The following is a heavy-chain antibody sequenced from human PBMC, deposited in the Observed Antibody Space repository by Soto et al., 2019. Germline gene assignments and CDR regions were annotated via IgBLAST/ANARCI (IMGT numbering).Heavy chain of an antibody. Sequence: GGSLRLSCAASGFTFNSYGMSWVRQAPGKGLEWVSAISGSGASTYYADSVKGRFTISRDNSKNTLYLQMNSLTAEDTAVYYCAKANRYCSGNNCYYFDYWGQGTLVTVSS. D-gene: IGHD2-15*01. CDR3: AKANRYCSGNNCYYFDY. CDR1: GFTFNSYG. CDR2: ISGSGAST. J-gene: IGHJ4*02. V-gene: IGHV3-23*01.